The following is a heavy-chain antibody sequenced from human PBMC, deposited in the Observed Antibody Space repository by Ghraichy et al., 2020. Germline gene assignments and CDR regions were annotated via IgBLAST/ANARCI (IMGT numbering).Heavy chain of an antibody. Sequence: ASVKVSCKASGYTFTGYYMHWVRQAPGQGLEWMGWINPNSGGTNYAQKFQGRVTMTRDTSISTAYMELSRLRSDDTAVYYCARVSGGPIFGVGLGAFDIWGQGTMVAVSS. D-gene: IGHD3-3*01. CDR1: GYTFTGYY. J-gene: IGHJ3*02. V-gene: IGHV1-2*02. CDR3: ARVSGGPIFGVGLGAFDI. CDR2: INPNSGGT.